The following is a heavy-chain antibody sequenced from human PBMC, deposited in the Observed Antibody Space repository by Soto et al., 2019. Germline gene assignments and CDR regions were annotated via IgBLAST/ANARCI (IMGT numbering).Heavy chain of an antibody. Sequence: SETLSLTCGVSGDSISSVNWWSWVRHSPGKGLEWIGEIYHSGSTNFNPSLQSRVTMSVDKSKNEFSLQLTSVTAADAAVYYCATFSGFFTISPFDAWGQGILVTVSS. CDR1: GDSISSVNW. D-gene: IGHD2-8*01. CDR3: ATFSGFFTISPFDA. V-gene: IGHV4-4*02. CDR2: IYHSGST. J-gene: IGHJ5*02.